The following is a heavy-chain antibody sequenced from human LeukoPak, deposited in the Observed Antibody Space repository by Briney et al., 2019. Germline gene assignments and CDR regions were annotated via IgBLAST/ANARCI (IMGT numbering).Heavy chain of an antibody. J-gene: IGHJ5*02. CDR3: ADECGGDCYSGWFDP. V-gene: IGHV1-69*05. CDR1: GGTFSSYA. CDR2: IIPIFGTA. D-gene: IGHD2-21*02. Sequence: ASVKVSCKASGGTFSSYAISWVRQAPGQGLEWMGRIIPIFGTANYAQKFQGRVTITTDESTSTAYMELSSLRSEDTAVYYCADECGGDCYSGWFDPWGQGTLVTVSS.